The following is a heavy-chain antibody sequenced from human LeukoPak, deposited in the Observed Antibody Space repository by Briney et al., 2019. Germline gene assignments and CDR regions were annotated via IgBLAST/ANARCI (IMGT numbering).Heavy chain of an antibody. CDR1: GYSSSSGYY. CDR2: IYHSGST. V-gene: IGHV4-38-2*02. J-gene: IGHJ4*02. Sequence: PSETLSLTCTVSGYSSSSGYYWGWIRQPPGKGLEWIGSIYHSGSTYYNPSLKSRVTISVDTSKNQFSLKLSSVTAADTAVYYCARDDFHSGSYRDWGQGTLVTVSS. D-gene: IGHD1-26*01. CDR3: ARDDFHSGSYRD.